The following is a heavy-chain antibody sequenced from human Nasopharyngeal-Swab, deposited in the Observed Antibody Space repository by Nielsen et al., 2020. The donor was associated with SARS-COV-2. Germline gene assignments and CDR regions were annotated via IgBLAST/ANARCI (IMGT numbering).Heavy chain of an antibody. CDR2: ISSSSSYI. D-gene: IGHD5-12*01. Sequence: GESLKISCAASGFTFSSYTMNWVRQAPGKGLEWVSSISSSSSYIYYEDSVKGRFTISRDNAKNSLYLQMNSLRAEDTAVYYCARVTRYSGYGCYDYWGQGTQVTVSS. CDR1: GFTFSSYT. CDR3: ARVTRYSGYGCYDY. J-gene: IGHJ4*02. V-gene: IGHV3-21*01.